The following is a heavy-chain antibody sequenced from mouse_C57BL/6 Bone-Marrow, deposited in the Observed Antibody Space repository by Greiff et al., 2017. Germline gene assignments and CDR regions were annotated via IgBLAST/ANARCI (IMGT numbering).Heavy chain of an antibody. CDR3: ARGWLLRDYAMDY. D-gene: IGHD2-3*01. V-gene: IGHV5-4*03. CDR2: ISDGGSYT. J-gene: IGHJ4*01. CDR1: GFTFSSYA. Sequence: EVKVVESGGGLVKPGGSLKLSCAASGFTFSSYAMSWVRQTPEKRLEWVATISDGGSYTYYPDNVKGRFTISRDNAKNNLYLQMSHLKSKDTAIYYCARGWLLRDYAMDYWGRGTAVTVTS.